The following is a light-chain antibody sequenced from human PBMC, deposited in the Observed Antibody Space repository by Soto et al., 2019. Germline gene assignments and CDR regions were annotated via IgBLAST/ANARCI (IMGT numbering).Light chain of an antibody. J-gene: IGKJ5*01. CDR3: QQRDSWPIT. CDR2: GAS. Sequence: EIVLTQSPASLSLSPGERATLSCRASQSVDSYLVWYQQKPGQAPRLLIFGASNRATGIPASFSGSGSGTESTLTISSLEPDDFAVYYCQQRDSWPITFGQGTRLEIK. V-gene: IGKV3-11*01. CDR1: QSVDSY.